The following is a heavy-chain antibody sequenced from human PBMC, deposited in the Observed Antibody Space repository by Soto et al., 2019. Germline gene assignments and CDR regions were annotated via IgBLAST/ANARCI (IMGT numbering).Heavy chain of an antibody. CDR1: GFTFSSYA. CDR3: ARDILVPAASSAPYYYYYGMDV. CDR2: ISYDGSNK. Sequence: GGSLRLSCAASGFTFSSYAMHWVRQAPGKGLEWVAVISYDGSNKYYADSVKGRFTISRDNSKNTLYLQMNSLRAEDTAVYYCARDILVPAASSAPYYYYYGMDVWGQGTTVTVSS. V-gene: IGHV3-30-3*01. D-gene: IGHD2-2*01. J-gene: IGHJ6*02.